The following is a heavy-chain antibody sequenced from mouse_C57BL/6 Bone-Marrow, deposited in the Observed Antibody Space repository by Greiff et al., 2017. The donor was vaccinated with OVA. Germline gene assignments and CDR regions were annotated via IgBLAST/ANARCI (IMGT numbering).Heavy chain of an antibody. CDR2: ISNGGGST. CDR1: GFTFSDYY. J-gene: IGHJ1*03. CDR3: ARHERADGYFDV. V-gene: IGHV5-12*01. D-gene: IGHD3-1*01. Sequence: EVKVVESGGGLVQPGGSLKLSCAASGFTFSDYYMYWVRQTPEKRLEWVAYISNGGGSTYYPDTVKGRFTISRDNAKNTLYLQMSRLKSEDTAMYYCARHERADGYFDVWGTGTTVTVSS.